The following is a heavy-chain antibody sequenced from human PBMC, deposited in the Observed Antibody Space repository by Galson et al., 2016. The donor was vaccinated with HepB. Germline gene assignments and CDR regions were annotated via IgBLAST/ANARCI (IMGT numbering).Heavy chain of an antibody. CDR1: GFTFSTYG. Sequence: SLRLSCAASGFTFSTYGMHWVRQAPGKGLEWVAVISYDGSNKYYADSVKGRFTISRDNSENTLYPRMNSLRVEDTAVYYCAKVMGRNYNDYVPLFDSWGQGTLVTVSS. J-gene: IGHJ4*02. CDR2: ISYDGSNK. D-gene: IGHD4/OR15-4a*01. V-gene: IGHV3-30*18. CDR3: AKVMGRNYNDYVPLFDS.